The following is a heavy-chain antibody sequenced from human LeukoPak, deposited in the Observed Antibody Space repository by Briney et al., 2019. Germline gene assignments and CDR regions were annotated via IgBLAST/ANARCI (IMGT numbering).Heavy chain of an antibody. V-gene: IGHV3-7*01. CDR1: GFSFSTYW. Sequence: GGSLRLSCEVSGFSFSTYWMTWVRQAPGKGLEWVANINQHGSETYYVDSVKGRFIISRDNAKNTLFLQMDSLTGEDTAVYYCSRGGLYRYSGTSGDYWGQGTLVTVSS. J-gene: IGHJ4*02. D-gene: IGHD1-26*01. CDR3: SRGGLYRYSGTSGDY. CDR2: INQHGSET.